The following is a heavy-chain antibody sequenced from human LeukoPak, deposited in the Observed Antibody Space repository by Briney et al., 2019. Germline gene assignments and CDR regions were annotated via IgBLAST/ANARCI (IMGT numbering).Heavy chain of an antibody. D-gene: IGHD2-15*01. J-gene: IGHJ5*02. CDR2: ISSTGSYI. V-gene: IGHV3-21*01. CDR1: GFTFSSYS. CDR3: AKDRCSGYSCYSPNL. Sequence: PGGSLRLSCAASGFTFSSYSMNWVRQAPGKGLEWVSSISSTGSYIYYTDSMKGRFTISRDNAKNSLYLQMNRLRAEDTAVYYCAKDRCSGYSCYSPNLWGQGTLVTVSS.